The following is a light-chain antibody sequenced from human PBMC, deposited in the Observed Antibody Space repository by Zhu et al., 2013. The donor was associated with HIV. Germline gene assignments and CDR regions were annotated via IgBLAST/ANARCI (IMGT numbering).Light chain of an antibody. J-gene: IGLJ1*01. Sequence: QSALTQPRSVSGSPGQSVTISCTGTISDVGGYHYVSWYQQHPGKVPKLIIYDVFERPSGVPDRFSGSKSGNTASLTISGLLAEDEADYYCSSYTSSSTYIFGTGSKVTVL. CDR2: DVF. CDR3: SSYTSSSTYI. V-gene: IGLV2-11*01. CDR1: ISDVGGYHY.